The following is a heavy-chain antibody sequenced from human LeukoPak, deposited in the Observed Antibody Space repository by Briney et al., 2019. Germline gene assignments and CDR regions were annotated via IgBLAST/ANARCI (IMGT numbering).Heavy chain of an antibody. Sequence: PSETLSLTCSVYGGSFSDYFWSWIRQSPGKGLEWIGEIDDGGNTNYNPSLISRVIVSMEKSKKQFSLVMRSVTAADTAVYYCARFSRITWGDWGDAFDIWGQGITVIVSS. CDR1: GGSFSDYF. CDR3: ARFSRITWGDWGDAFDI. V-gene: IGHV4-34*01. CDR2: IDDGGNT. J-gene: IGHJ3*02. D-gene: IGHD2-21*02.